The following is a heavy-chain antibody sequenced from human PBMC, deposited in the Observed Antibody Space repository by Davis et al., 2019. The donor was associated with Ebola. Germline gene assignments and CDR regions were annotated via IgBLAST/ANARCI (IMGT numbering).Heavy chain of an antibody. Sequence: SVKVSCKASGYTFTGYYMHWVRQAPGQGLEWMGGIIPIFGTANYAQKFQGRVTITADESTSTAYMELSSLRSEDTAVYYCASLYSSGWFDPWGQGTLVTVSS. CDR2: IIPIFGTA. D-gene: IGHD6-19*01. CDR1: GYTFTGYY. J-gene: IGHJ5*02. V-gene: IGHV1-69*13. CDR3: ASLYSSGWFDP.